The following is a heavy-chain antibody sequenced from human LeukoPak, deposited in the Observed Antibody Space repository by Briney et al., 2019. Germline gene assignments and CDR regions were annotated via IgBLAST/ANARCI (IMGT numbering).Heavy chain of an antibody. Sequence: GGSLRLSCAASGFTFSTYNMNWVRQAPGKGLEWVSSISTTGGYIYYADSVKGRFTISRDNAKNSLYLLLNSLRVEDTAVYYCARERHSTSWHYYMDVWGKGTTVTVSS. CDR1: GFTFSTYN. V-gene: IGHV3-21*01. CDR2: ISTTGGYI. J-gene: IGHJ6*03. CDR3: ARERHSTSWHYYMDV. D-gene: IGHD6-6*01.